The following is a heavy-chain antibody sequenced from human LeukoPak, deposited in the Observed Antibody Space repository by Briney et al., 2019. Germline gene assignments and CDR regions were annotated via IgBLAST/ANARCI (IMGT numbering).Heavy chain of an antibody. CDR3: ARHFYDYVWGSYRFDY. CDR1: GGSISSSNW. J-gene: IGHJ4*02. Sequence: PSGTLSLTCAVSGGSISSSNWWSWVRQPPGKGLEWIGEIYHSGSTNYNPSLKSRVTISVDKSKNQFSLKLSSVTAADTAVYYCARHFYDYVWGSYRFDYWGQGTLVTVSS. D-gene: IGHD3-16*02. V-gene: IGHV4-4*02. CDR2: IYHSGST.